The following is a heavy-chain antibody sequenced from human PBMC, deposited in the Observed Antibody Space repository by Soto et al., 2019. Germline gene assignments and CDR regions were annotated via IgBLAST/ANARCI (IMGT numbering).Heavy chain of an antibody. CDR2: IKQDGSEK. D-gene: IGHD5-12*01. V-gene: IGHV3-7*05. Sequence: PGGSLRLSCAASGFTFSSYWMSWVRQAPGKGLEWVANIKQDGSEKYYVDSVKGRFTISRDNAKNSLYLQMNSLRAEDTAVYYCARANDGSRLRYYFDYWGQGTLVTVSS. J-gene: IGHJ4*02. CDR1: GFTFSSYW. CDR3: ARANDGSRLRYYFDY.